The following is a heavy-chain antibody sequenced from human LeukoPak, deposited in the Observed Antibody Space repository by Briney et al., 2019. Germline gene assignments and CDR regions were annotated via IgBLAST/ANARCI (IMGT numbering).Heavy chain of an antibody. CDR2: ISSSSSYI. J-gene: IGHJ4*02. V-gene: IGHV3-21*01. CDR3: ARDCSGGSCYSG. CDR1: GFTFSSYS. Sequence: GGSLRLSCAASGFTFSSYSMDWVRQAPGKGLEWVSSISSSSSYIYYADSVKGRFTISRDNAKNSLYLQMNSLRAEDTAVYYCARDCSGGSCYSGWGQGTLVTVSS. D-gene: IGHD2-15*01.